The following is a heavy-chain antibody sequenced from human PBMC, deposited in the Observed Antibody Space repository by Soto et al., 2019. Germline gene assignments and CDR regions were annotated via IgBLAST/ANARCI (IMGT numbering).Heavy chain of an antibody. Sequence: QVPLQESGPGLVKPSETLSLTCTVSGDSINKYQWSWVRQPPGKGLEWIGCFYFSTNYNPALNSRVTISVDRSKNHFSLKLTSVTAADTAVYFCARSNTRYSSPDYWGQGTLVTVSS. CDR1: GDSINKYQ. CDR3: ARSNTRYSSPDY. D-gene: IGHD3-22*01. J-gene: IGHJ4*02. CDR2: FYFST. V-gene: IGHV4-59*08.